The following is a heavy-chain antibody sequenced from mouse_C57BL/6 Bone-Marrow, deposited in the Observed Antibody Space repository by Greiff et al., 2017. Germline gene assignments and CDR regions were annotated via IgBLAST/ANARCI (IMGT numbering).Heavy chain of an antibody. Sequence: EVQLQESEGGLVQPGSSMKLSCTASGFTFSDYYMAWVRQVPEKGLEWVANINYDGSSTYYLDSLKSRFIISRDNAKNILYLQMSSLKSEDTATYYCARDKGYYGSRSYWYFDVWGTGTTVTVSS. CDR1: GFTFSDYY. D-gene: IGHD1-1*01. V-gene: IGHV5-16*01. CDR2: INYDGSST. CDR3: ARDKGYYGSRSYWYFDV. J-gene: IGHJ1*03.